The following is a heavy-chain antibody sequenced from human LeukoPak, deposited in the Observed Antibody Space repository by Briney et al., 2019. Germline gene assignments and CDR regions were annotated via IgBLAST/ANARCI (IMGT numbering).Heavy chain of an antibody. D-gene: IGHD6-19*01. CDR2: ISSTSNYI. Sequence: PGGSLRLSCAASGFTFSSYSMNWVRQAPGKGLEWVSSISSTSNYIYYADSVKGRFTIPRDNAKSSLYLQMNSLRAEDTAVYYCARDNPRGIITVAGNFDYWGQGTLVTVSS. CDR1: GFTFSSYS. J-gene: IGHJ4*02. V-gene: IGHV3-21*01. CDR3: ARDNPRGIITVAGNFDY.